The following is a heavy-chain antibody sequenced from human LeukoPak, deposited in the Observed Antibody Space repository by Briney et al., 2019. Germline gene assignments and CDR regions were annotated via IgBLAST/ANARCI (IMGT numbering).Heavy chain of an antibody. D-gene: IGHD6-13*01. CDR2: IYYSGST. J-gene: IGHJ4*02. Sequence: SETLSLTCTVSGGSISSSSYYWGWIRQPPGKGLEWIGSIYYSGSTYYNQSLKSRVTISVDTSENQFSLKLSSVTAADTAVYYCARDRVKQQLVFRRVRYFDYWGQGTLVTVSS. CDR1: GGSISSSSYY. CDR3: ARDRVKQQLVFRRVRYFDY. V-gene: IGHV4-39*07.